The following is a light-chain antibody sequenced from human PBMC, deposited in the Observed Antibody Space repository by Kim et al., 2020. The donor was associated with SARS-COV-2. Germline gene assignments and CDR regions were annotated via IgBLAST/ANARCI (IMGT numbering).Light chain of an antibody. V-gene: IGLV10-54*01. CDR3: SAWDSSLGTWV. CDR2: RSN. CDR1: NNNIGAQG. J-gene: IGLJ3*02. Sequence: RQPATPPRPGNNNNIGAQGAAWLRQHQGHPPKLLSSRSNNRPSGISERLSASRSGSTASLTITGLQPEDEADYYCSAWDSSLGTWVFGGGTQLTVL.